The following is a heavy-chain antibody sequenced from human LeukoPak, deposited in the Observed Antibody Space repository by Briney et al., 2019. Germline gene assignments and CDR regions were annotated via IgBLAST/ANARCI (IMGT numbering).Heavy chain of an antibody. CDR2: ISGAGYRT. V-gene: IGHV3-23*01. CDR3: TNLNGDVPDY. J-gene: IGHJ4*01. D-gene: IGHD3-10*01. Sequence: GGSLRLSCAASGFTFSSYTMNWVRQAPGKGLEWVSAISGAGYRTYYADSVKGRFTISRDNFKNTLYLQMNSLRAEDAAVYYCTNLNGDVPDYWGQGTLVTVSS. CDR1: GFTFSSYT.